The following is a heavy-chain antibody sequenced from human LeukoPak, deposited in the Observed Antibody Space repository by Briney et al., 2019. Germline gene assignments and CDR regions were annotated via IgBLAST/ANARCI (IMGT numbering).Heavy chain of an antibody. CDR1: GLTFNNQD. J-gene: IGHJ3*02. V-gene: IGHV3-13*01. CDR3: ARERTRGCNGDICLDGFDI. CDR2: IGVDDDT. D-gene: IGHD2-15*01. Sequence: PGGSLRLSCVASGLTFNNQDMHWVRQSAGKGLGWVSAIGVDDDTYYSASVKGRFTISRENARNSLYLQMNSLRAEDTAVYYCARERTRGCNGDICLDGFDIWGRGTKVTVSS.